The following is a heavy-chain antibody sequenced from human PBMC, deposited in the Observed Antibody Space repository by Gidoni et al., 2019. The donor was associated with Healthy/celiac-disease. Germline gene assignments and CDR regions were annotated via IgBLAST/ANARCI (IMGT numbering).Heavy chain of an antibody. CDR2: IFSNDEK. CDR1: GFSLSNARMG. Sequence: QVTLKESGPVLVKPTETLTLTCTVSGFSLSNARMGVSWIRQPPGKALEWLAHIFSNDEKSYSTSLKSRLTISKDTSKSQVVLTMTNMDPVDTATYYCARSLPYNWNVLRVYYFDYWGQGTLVTVSS. V-gene: IGHV2-26*01. D-gene: IGHD1-20*01. J-gene: IGHJ4*02. CDR3: ARSLPYNWNVLRVYYFDY.